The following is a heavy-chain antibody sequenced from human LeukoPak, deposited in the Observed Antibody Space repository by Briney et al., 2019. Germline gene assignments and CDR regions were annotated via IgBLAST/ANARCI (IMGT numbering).Heavy chain of an antibody. J-gene: IGHJ4*02. CDR2: INHSGST. D-gene: IGHD3-10*01. Sequence: SQTLSLTCAVYGGSFSGYYWSWIRQPPGKGLEWIGEINHSGSTNYNPSLKSRVTILVDTSKNQFSLKLSSVTAADTAVYYCARSPFSRGRHYYFDYWGQGTLVTVSS. CDR3: ARSPFSRGRHYYFDY. V-gene: IGHV4-34*01. CDR1: GGSFSGYY.